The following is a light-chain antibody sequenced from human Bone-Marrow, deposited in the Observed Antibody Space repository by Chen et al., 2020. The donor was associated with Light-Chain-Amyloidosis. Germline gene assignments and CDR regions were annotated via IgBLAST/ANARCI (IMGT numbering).Light chain of an antibody. J-gene: IGLJ3*02. CDR2: GNS. V-gene: IGLV1-40*01. Sequence: QSVLTQPPSVSGAPGQRVTISCTGSSSNIGAGYDVHWYQQLPGTSPKLLIYGNSTRPSGVPDRFSGSKSGTSASLAITGLQAEDEADYYCQSYDSSLSGSNWVFGGVTKLTVL. CDR1: SSNIGAGYD. CDR3: QSYDSSLSGSNWV.